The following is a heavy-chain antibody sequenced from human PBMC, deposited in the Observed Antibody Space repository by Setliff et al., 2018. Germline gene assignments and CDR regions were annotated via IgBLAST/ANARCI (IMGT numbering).Heavy chain of an antibody. CDR3: ARGGTYRYFDY. CDR1: GDSISDAS. V-gene: IGHV4-59*01. Sequence: SGTLSLTCTVSGDSISDASITAWIRQPPGKGLEFIGYVFYNGAAKYDPSLKSRVTMSVDTSKTQFSLKLNSMTTADTAVYYCARGGTYRYFDYWGQGALVTVSS. J-gene: IGHJ4*02. CDR2: VFYNGAA.